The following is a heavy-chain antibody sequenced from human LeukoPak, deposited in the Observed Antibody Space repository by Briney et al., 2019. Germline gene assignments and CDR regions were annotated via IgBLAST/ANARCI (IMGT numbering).Heavy chain of an antibody. CDR1: GDSVSSNSVT. CDR2: TYYRSTWYN. D-gene: IGHD2-2*01. CDR3: ARRLTQYDCFDP. J-gene: IGHJ5*02. V-gene: IGHV6-1*01. Sequence: SQTLSLTCAISGDSVSSNSVTWNWIRQSSSRGLEWLGRTYYRSTWYNDYAVSVRGRITVNPDTSKNQFSLRLNSVTPEDTAVYCCARRLTQYDCFDPWGQGILVTVSS.